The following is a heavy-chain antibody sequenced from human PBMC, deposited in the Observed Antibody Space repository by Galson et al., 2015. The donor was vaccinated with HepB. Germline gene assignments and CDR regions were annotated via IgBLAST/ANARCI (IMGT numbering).Heavy chain of an antibody. CDR2: INTYTGNP. CDR1: GYTFNNYA. Sequence: SVKVSCKASGYTFNNYALNWVRQAPGQGLEWMGWINTYTGNPTYAQGFTGRFVFSLDTSVSTAYLQISSLKAEDTAVYYCARVWRDGYNHWGYWGQGTLVTVSS. D-gene: IGHD5-24*01. CDR3: ARVWRDGYNHWGY. V-gene: IGHV7-4-1*02. J-gene: IGHJ4*02.